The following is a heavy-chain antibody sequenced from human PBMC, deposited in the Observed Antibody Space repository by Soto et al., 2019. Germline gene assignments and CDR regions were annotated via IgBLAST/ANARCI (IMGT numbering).Heavy chain of an antibody. CDR1: GFTFRNYA. CDR2: LLRSGSSA. J-gene: IGHJ5*02. CDR3: AKDAISGDGIWLMDS. Sequence: GGSLRLSCAASGFTFRNYAMTWARQAPGKGLEWVSSLLRSGSSAYYADSVRSRFSISSDTSANSLYLQMDNLRAEDTAIYYCAKDAISGDGIWLMDSWGQGTVVTVSS. V-gene: IGHV3-23*01. D-gene: IGHD4-17*01.